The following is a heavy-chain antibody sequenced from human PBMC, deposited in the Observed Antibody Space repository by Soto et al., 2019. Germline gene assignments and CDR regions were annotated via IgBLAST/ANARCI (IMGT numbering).Heavy chain of an antibody. V-gene: IGHV4-59*01. J-gene: IGHJ4*02. D-gene: IGHD5-12*01. Sequence: SETLSLTCTVSGGSISSYYWSWILQPPGKGLEWIGYIYYSGSTNYNPSLKSRVTISVDTSKNQFSLKLSSVTAADTAVYYCARDGPPKSGYVYWGQGTLVTVSS. CDR1: GGSISSYY. CDR2: IYYSGST. CDR3: ARDGPPKSGYVY.